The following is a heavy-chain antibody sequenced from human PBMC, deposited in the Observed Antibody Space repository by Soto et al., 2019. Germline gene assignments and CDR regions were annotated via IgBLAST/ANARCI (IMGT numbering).Heavy chain of an antibody. CDR3: ATPVGQWLANNWFDP. J-gene: IGHJ5*02. CDR2: IIPIIGTA. CDR1: GGTFSSYA. V-gene: IGHV1-69*06. D-gene: IGHD6-19*01. Sequence: QVQLVQSGAEVKKPGSSVKVSFKASGGTFSSYAISWVRQAPGQGLEWMGGIIPIIGTANYAQKFQGRVTITADKSTSTAYMELSSLRSEDTAVYYCATPVGQWLANNWFDPWGQGTLVTVSS.